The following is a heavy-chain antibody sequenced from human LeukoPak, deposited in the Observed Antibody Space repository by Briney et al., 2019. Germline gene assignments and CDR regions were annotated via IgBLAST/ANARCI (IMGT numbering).Heavy chain of an antibody. CDR1: GGSISGYY. CDR2: IYYSGST. Sequence: SETLSLTCTVSGGSISGYYWSWIRQPPGKGLEWIGFIYYSGSTNYNPSLKSRVTISVDTSKNQFSLKLSSVSAADTAMYYCARRSDNWNEYYFDYWGQGTLVTVSS. CDR3: ARRSDNWNEYYFDY. V-gene: IGHV4-59*08. J-gene: IGHJ4*02. D-gene: IGHD1-20*01.